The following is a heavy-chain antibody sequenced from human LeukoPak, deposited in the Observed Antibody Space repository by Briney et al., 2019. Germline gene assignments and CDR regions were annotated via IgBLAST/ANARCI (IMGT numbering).Heavy chain of an antibody. V-gene: IGHV3-11*04. D-gene: IGHD2-2*01. Sequence: GGSLRLSCAASGFTFSDYYMSWIRQAPGKGLEWVSYISSSGSTIYYADSVKGRFTISRDNAKNSLYLQMNSLRAEDSAVYYCARVADCSSTSCQSDWGQGTLVTVSS. CDR2: ISSSGSTI. CDR1: GFTFSDYY. CDR3: ARVADCSSTSCQSD. J-gene: IGHJ4*02.